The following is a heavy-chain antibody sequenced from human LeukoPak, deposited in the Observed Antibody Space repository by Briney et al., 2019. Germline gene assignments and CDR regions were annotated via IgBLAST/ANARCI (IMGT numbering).Heavy chain of an antibody. CDR3: ARVGCSGGRCPGYGMDV. V-gene: IGHV3-21*01. J-gene: IGHJ6*02. CDR2: ISSSSTYI. D-gene: IGHD2-15*01. Sequence: PGGSLRLSCAASGFTFSSYSMNWVRQAPGKGLEWVSSISSSSTYIYYADSVKGQFTISRDNAKNSLYLQMNSLRVEDTAVYYCARVGCSGGRCPGYGMDVWGQGTTVTVPS. CDR1: GFTFSSYS.